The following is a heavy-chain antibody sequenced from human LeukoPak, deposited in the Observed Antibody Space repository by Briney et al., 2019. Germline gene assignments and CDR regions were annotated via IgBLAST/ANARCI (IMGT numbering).Heavy chain of an antibody. J-gene: IGHJ6*03. V-gene: IGHV7-4-1*04. Sequence: ASVKVSCKVSGHTLTELSMHWVRQAPGQGLEWMGWINTNTGNPTYAQGFTGRFVFSLDTSVSMAYLQISSLKAEDTAVYYCARLGTPTFYYYMDVWGKGTTVTVSS. CDR3: ARLGTPTFYYYMDV. D-gene: IGHD1-14*01. CDR2: INTNTGNP. CDR1: GHTLTELS.